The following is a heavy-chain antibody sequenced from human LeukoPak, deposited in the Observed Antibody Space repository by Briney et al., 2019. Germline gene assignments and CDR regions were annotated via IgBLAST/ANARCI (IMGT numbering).Heavy chain of an antibody. CDR1: GFVFSSYA. J-gene: IGHJ4*02. V-gene: IGHV3-23*01. CDR2: ISGSGGTT. Sequence: AGGSLGLSCAASGFVFSSYAMSWVRQAPGKGLQWLSSISGSGGTTFFADSVKGRFTISRDNSKKTLYLQMNSLRAGDTAVYYCAKGLHLAAADYWGQGTLVTVSS. CDR3: AKGLHLAAADY. D-gene: IGHD6-13*01.